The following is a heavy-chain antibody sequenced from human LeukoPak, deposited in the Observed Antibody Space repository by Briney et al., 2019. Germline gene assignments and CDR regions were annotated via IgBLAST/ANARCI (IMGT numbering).Heavy chain of an antibody. J-gene: IGHJ4*02. CDR3: AKDQGGYGDSYFDF. CDR1: GFTFNTYG. D-gene: IGHD4-17*01. CDR2: ISYDASNK. Sequence: GGSLRLSCAASGFTFNTYGMHWVRQAPGKGLEWVAFISYDASNKYYADAVRGRLTISRDNSKNTLYLQMNNLRAEDTAMFYCAKDQGGYGDSYFDFWGQGTLVSVSS. V-gene: IGHV3-30*18.